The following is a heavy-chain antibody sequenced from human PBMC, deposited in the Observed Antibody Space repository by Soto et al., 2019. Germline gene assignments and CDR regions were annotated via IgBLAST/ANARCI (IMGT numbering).Heavy chain of an antibody. V-gene: IGHV3-74*03. CDR3: TRRGCSTTCCYFN. Sequence: EVRLVESGGDLVQPGGSLRLSCAASGFPFSSYWMHWVRQAPGKGLVWVLRINGDASSITYADSVKGRFTISRDNAKNTLYLQMNSLRAEDVAVYYCTRRGCSTTCCYFNWGRGTLVTVSS. CDR1: GFPFSSYW. CDR2: INGDASSI. J-gene: IGHJ4*02. D-gene: IGHD2-2*01.